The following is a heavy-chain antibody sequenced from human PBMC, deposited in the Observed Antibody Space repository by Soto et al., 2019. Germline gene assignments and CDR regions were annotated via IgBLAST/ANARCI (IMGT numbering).Heavy chain of an antibody. CDR2: IYSGGST. V-gene: IGHV3-53*04. CDR3: ARDGPGVTHHAFDI. CDR1: GFTVSSNY. D-gene: IGHD2-21*02. J-gene: IGHJ3*02. Sequence: GGSLRLSCAASGFTVSSNYMSWVRQAPGKGLEWVSVIYSGGSTYYADSVKGRFTISRHNSKNTLYLQMNSLRAEDTAVYYCARDGPGVTHHAFDIWGQGTMVTVSS.